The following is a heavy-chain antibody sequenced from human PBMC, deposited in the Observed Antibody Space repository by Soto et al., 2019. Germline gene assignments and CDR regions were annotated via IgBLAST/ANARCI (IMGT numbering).Heavy chain of an antibody. CDR2: IYYSGST. CDR1: GGSISSYY. CDR3: ASDEYGSSSVWFDP. D-gene: IGHD6-6*01. V-gene: IGHV4-59*08. J-gene: IGHJ5*02. Sequence: SETLSLTCTVSGGSISSYYWSWIRQPPGKGLEWIGYIYYSGSTNYNPSLKSRVTISVDTSKNQFSLKLSSVTAADTAVYYCASDEYGSSSVWFDPWGQGTLVTVSS.